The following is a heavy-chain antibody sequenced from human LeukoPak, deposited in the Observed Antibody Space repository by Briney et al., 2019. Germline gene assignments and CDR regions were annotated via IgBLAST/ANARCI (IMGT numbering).Heavy chain of an antibody. D-gene: IGHD4-11*01. CDR1: GFTFSSYA. CDR2: ISYDGSNK. Sequence: GRSLRLSCAASGFTFSSYAMHWVRQAPGKGLEWVAVISYDGSNKYYADSVKGRFTISRDNSKNTLYLQMNSLRAEDTAVYYCAKDRNDYSNYGAFDIWGQGTMVTVSS. CDR3: AKDRNDYSNYGAFDI. J-gene: IGHJ3*02. V-gene: IGHV3-30-3*01.